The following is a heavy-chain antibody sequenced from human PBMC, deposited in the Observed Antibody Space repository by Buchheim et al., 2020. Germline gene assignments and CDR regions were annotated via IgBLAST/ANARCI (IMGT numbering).Heavy chain of an antibody. D-gene: IGHD3-22*01. CDR2: VWHDGRSK. J-gene: IGHJ4*02. Sequence: QVQLVESGGGVVQPGRSLRLSCVASGFTFSNYGMHWVRQAPGKGLEWVAVVWHDGRSKYYADSVRGRFTISRDNSKNTQSLQMNTLRAEDTAVYYCARDISSGWYDYWGQGT. CDR3: ARDISSGWYDY. V-gene: IGHV3-33*01. CDR1: GFTFSNYG.